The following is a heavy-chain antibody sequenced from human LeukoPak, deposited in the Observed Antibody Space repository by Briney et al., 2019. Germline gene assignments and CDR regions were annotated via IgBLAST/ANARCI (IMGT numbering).Heavy chain of an antibody. CDR1: GFTFSSYA. J-gene: IGHJ4*02. V-gene: IGHV3-30-3*01. Sequence: PGGSLRLSCAASGFTFSSYAMHWVRQAPGKGLEWVAVISYDGSNKYYADSVKGRCTISRDNSKNTLYLQMNSLRAEDTAVYYCARVPRIVVDTTTTYWGQGTLVTVSS. CDR3: ARVPRIVVDTTTTY. CDR2: ISYDGSNK. D-gene: IGHD3-22*01.